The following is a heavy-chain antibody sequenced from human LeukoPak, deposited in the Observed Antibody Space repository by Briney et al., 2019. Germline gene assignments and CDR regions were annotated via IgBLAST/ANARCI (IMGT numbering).Heavy chain of an antibody. Sequence: GGSLRLSCAASGFTFSSYGMHWVRQAPGKGLEWVAVIWYDGSNKYYVDSVKGRFTISRDNSKDTLYLQMNSLRAEDTAVYYCARDRAAYYFDYWGQGTLVTVSS. J-gene: IGHJ4*02. D-gene: IGHD3-10*01. V-gene: IGHV3-33*08. CDR1: GFTFSSYG. CDR3: ARDRAAYYFDY. CDR2: IWYDGSNK.